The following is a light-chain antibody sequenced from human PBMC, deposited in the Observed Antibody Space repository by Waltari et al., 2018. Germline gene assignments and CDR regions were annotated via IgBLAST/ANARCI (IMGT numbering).Light chain of an antibody. CDR1: NIGSKN. J-gene: IGLJ2*01. CDR3: QVWDSSTAV. CDR2: RDS. V-gene: IGLV3-9*01. Sequence: SYELTQPLSVSVALGQTARITCGGNNIGSKNVHWYQQKPGQAPGLVICRDSNRPSGIPEGFSGSNSGNTATLTISRAQAGDEADYYCQVWDSSTAVFGGGTKLTVL.